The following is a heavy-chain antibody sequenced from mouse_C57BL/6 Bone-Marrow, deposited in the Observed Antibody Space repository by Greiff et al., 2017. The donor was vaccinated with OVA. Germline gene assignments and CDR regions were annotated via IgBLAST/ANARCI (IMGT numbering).Heavy chain of an antibody. D-gene: IGHD3-3*01. CDR3: ARRARYAMDY. Sequence: EVMLVESGGGLVKPGGSLKLSCAASGFTFSDYGMHWVRQAPEKGLEWVAYISSGSSTIYYADTVKGRFTISRDNAKNTLFLQMTSLRSEDTAMYYCARRARYAMDYWGQGTSVTVSS. V-gene: IGHV5-17*01. J-gene: IGHJ4*01. CDR2: ISSGSSTI. CDR1: GFTFSDYG.